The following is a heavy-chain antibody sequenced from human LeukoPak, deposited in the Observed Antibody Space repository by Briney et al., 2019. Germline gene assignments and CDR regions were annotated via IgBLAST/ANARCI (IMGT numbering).Heavy chain of an antibody. Sequence: GGSLKLSCAASGFTFSSYAMSWVRQAPGKGLEWVSGISGSGGSTYYADSVKGRFTISRDNSKNTLYLQMNSLRAEDTAVYYCAKGGGYSYGPGYGMDVWGQGTTVTVSS. CDR3: AKGGGYSYGPGYGMDV. V-gene: IGHV3-23*01. D-gene: IGHD5-18*01. J-gene: IGHJ6*02. CDR1: GFTFSSYA. CDR2: ISGSGGST.